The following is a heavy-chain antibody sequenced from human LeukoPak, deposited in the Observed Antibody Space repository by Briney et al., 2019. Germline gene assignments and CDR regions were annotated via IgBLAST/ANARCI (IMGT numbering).Heavy chain of an antibody. CDR2: INPNSGGT. CDR3: ARDYYDSSGYRYHDY. Sequence: ASVKVSCKASGYTFTGYYMHWVRQAPGQGLEWMGWINPNSGGTNYAQKFQGRVTMTRDTSISTAYMELSRLRSDDTAVYYCARDYYDSSGYRYHDYWGQGTLVTVSS. D-gene: IGHD3-22*01. CDR1: GYTFTGYY. J-gene: IGHJ4*02. V-gene: IGHV1-2*02.